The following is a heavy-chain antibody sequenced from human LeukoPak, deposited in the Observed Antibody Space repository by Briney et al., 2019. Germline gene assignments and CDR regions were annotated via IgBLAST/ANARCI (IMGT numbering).Heavy chain of an antibody. CDR3: ARGTLQRITMVRGVLNYGMDV. V-gene: IGHV1-69*04. Sequence: AASVKVSCKASGGTFSSYAISWERQAPGQGLEWMGRIIPILGIANYAQKFQGRVTITADKSTSTAYMELSSLRSEDTAVYYCARGTLQRITMVRGVLNYGMDVWGQGTTVTVSS. CDR1: GGTFSSYA. CDR2: IIPILGIA. D-gene: IGHD3-10*01. J-gene: IGHJ6*02.